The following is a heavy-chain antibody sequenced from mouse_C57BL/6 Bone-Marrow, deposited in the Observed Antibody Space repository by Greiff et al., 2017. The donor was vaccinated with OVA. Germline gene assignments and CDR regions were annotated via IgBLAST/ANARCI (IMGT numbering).Heavy chain of an antibody. CDR1: EYEFPSHD. CDR2: INSDGGST. D-gene: IGHD4-1*01. CDR3: ARRETGTLFDY. Sequence: DVKLVESGGGLVQPGESLKLSCESYEYEFPSHDMSWVRKTPEKRLELVAAINSDGGSTYYPDTMERRFIISRDNTKKTLYLQMSSLRSEDTALYYCARRETGTLFDYWGQGTTLTVSS. V-gene: IGHV5-2*03. J-gene: IGHJ2*01.